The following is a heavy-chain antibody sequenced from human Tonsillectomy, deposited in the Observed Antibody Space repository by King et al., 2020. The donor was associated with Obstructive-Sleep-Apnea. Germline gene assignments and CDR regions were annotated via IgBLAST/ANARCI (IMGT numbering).Heavy chain of an antibody. CDR2: IYNSGST. J-gene: IGHJ5*02. Sequence: VQLQESGPGLVKPSQTLSLTCTVTGGSISGGGYYWSWIRQHPGKGLEWIGYIYNSGSTYYNPSLKSRVTISVDTSKNQFSLKLSSVTAADTAVYYCARDQGYSGYDWGWFDPWGQGTLVTVSS. CDR1: GGSISGGGYY. D-gene: IGHD5-12*01. CDR3: ARDQGYSGYDWGWFDP. V-gene: IGHV4-31*03.